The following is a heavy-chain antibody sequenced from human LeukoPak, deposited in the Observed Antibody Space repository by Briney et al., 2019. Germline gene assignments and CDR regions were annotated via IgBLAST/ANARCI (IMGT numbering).Heavy chain of an antibody. V-gene: IGHV1-46*01. CDR2: INPSGGST. Sequence: ASVKVSCKASGYTFTSYYMHWVRQAPGQGLEWMGIINPSGGSTSYAQKFQGRVTMTRDMSTSTVYMELSSLRSDDTAVYYCARGYDSSGYASPMGYWGQGTLVTVSS. J-gene: IGHJ4*02. CDR3: ARGYDSSGYASPMGY. CDR1: GYTFTSYY. D-gene: IGHD3-22*01.